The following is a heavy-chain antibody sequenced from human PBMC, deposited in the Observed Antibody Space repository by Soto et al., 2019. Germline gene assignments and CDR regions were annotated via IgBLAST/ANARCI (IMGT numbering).Heavy chain of an antibody. V-gene: IGHV1-24*01. Sequence: GASVKVSCKVSGYTLTELSMHWVRQAPGKGLEWMGGFDPEDGETIYAQKFQGRVTMTEDTSTDTAYMELSSLRSEDTAVYYCATAPTPGSYRTFDYWGQGTLVTVSS. D-gene: IGHD1-26*01. J-gene: IGHJ4*02. CDR3: ATAPTPGSYRTFDY. CDR2: FDPEDGET. CDR1: GYTLTELS.